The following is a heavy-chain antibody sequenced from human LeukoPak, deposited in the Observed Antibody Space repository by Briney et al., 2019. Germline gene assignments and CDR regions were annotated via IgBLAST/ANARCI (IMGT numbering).Heavy chain of an antibody. J-gene: IGHJ4*02. CDR1: GFGFSTYW. V-gene: IGHV3-7*01. CDR2: IKQDGSDK. CDR3: ARASAVAGTRDY. Sequence: TGGSLRLSCAASGFGFSTYWMSWVRQAPGKGLEWVANIKQDGSDKYYVDSVKGRFTISRDNAKNSLYLQMNSLRAEDSALYYCARASAVAGTRDYWGQGTLVTVSS. D-gene: IGHD6-19*01.